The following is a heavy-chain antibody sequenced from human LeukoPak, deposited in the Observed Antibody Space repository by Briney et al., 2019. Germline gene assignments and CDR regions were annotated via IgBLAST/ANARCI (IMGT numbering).Heavy chain of an antibody. CDR2: INANSGAT. V-gene: IGHV1-2*02. CDR3: ARGEIDGPDFDQ. CDR1: GYTFTSYA. J-gene: IGHJ4*02. D-gene: IGHD5-24*01. Sequence: ASVKVSCKASGYTFTSYAMHWVRQAPGQRLEWMGWINANSGATNYAQKFQGRVTMTRDTSISTAHMEVSGLRSDDTAVYFCARGEIDGPDFDQWGQGALVTVSS.